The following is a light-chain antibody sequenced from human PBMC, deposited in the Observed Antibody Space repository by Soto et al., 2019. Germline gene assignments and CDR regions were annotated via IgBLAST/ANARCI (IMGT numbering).Light chain of an antibody. J-gene: IGKJ3*01. CDR1: QGISSW. V-gene: IGKV1-12*01. CDR2: GAS. Sequence: DIQMTQSPSSVSASVGDRVTITCRASQGISSWLAWYQQKPGRAPKLLISGASSLQRGVPSRFSGSGSGTTFTLTITSLQPDDFAIYFCQQSYTAPYTFGPGTKVEIK. CDR3: QQSYTAPYT.